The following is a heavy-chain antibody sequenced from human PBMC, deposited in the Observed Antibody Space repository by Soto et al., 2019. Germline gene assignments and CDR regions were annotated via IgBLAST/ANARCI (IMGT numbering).Heavy chain of an antibody. V-gene: IGHV3-23*01. D-gene: IGHD2-8*01. Sequence: GESLRLSGAASGFIFNSYAVSWVRQAPGKGLEWVSLISGSGDITYYADSVKGRFSISSDKFNNTLYLQMNSLRAEDTAIYYCVKNGAYADFFDYWGQGTLVTVSS. J-gene: IGHJ4*02. CDR3: VKNGAYADFFDY. CDR2: ISGSGDIT. CDR1: GFIFNSYA.